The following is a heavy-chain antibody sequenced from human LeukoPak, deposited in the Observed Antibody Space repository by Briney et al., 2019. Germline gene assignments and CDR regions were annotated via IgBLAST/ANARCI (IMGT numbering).Heavy chain of an antibody. CDR3: AKDRDYYDSSGYWVY. CDR1: GFTFSSYA. D-gene: IGHD3-22*01. CDR2: ISGSGGST. Sequence: GGSLRLSCAASGFTFSSYAMNWVRQAPGKGLEWVSAISGSGGSTYYADSVKGRFTISRDNSKNTLYLQMNSLRAEDTAVYYCAKDRDYYDSSGYWVYWGQGTLVTVSS. J-gene: IGHJ4*02. V-gene: IGHV3-23*01.